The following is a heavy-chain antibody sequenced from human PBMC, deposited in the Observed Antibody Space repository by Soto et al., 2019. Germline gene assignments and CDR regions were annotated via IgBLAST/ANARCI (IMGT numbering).Heavy chain of an antibody. CDR1: GFTFISYS. J-gene: IGHJ3*02. D-gene: IGHD2-2*01. Sequence: PGGSLRLSCAASGFTFISYSMNWVRQAPGKGLEWVSSISSSSSYIYNADSLKGRFTISRDNAKNSLYLQMNSLRAEDTAVYYCARGGYCSSTSCYLGDEDAFDIWGQGTMVTVSS. CDR2: ISSSSSYI. CDR3: ARGGYCSSTSCYLGDEDAFDI. V-gene: IGHV3-21*01.